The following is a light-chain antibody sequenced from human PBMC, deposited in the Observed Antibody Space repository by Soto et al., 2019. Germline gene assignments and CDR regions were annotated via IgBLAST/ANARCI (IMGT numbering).Light chain of an antibody. CDR2: GAS. V-gene: IGKV3-20*01. CDR3: QQFGSSPGFT. Sequence: EIVLTQSPGTLSLSPGERATLSCRASQSNNNRYLAWYQQKPGQAPRLLIYGASSRATGIPDRFIGSGSGTDFTLTISRLEPEDFAVYYCQQFGSSPGFTFGPGTKVDIK. J-gene: IGKJ3*01. CDR1: QSNNNRY.